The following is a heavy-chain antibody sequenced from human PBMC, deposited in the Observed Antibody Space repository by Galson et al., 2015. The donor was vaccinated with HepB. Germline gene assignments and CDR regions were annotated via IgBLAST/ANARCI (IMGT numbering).Heavy chain of an antibody. CDR2: INTNACIP. CDR1: GYSFSGYA. J-gene: IGHJ4*02. Sequence: SVKLSCKASGYSFSGYAMNWVRQAPGQGLEWIGWINTNACIPTYAQGLTGRFIFSFDTSVSTAYLLINSLKAEDTAVYYCVRDRYYDSGCYAYWGQGTLVTVSS. V-gene: IGHV7-4-1*02. CDR3: VRDRYYDSGCYAY. D-gene: IGHD3-22*01.